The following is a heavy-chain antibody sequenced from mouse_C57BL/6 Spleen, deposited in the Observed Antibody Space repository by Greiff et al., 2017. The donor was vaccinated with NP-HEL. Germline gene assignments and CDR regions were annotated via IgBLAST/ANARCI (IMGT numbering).Heavy chain of an antibody. Sequence: VQLQQSGAELVRPGASVTLSCKASGYTFTDYEMHWVKQTPVHGLEWIGAIDPETGGTAYNQKFKGKAILTADKSSSTAYMELRSLTSEDSAVYYCTNGYYGSSRDAMDYWGQGTSVTVSS. J-gene: IGHJ4*01. CDR2: IDPETGGT. D-gene: IGHD1-1*01. CDR3: TNGYYGSSRDAMDY. V-gene: IGHV1-15*01. CDR1: GYTFTDYE.